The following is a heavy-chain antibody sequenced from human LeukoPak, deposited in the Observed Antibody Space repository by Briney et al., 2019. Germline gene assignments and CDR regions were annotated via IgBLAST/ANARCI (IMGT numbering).Heavy chain of an antibody. CDR2: INWNGGST. CDR1: GFTFDDYG. Sequence: PGGSLRLSCAASGFTFDDYGMSWVRQAPGKGLEWVSGINWNGGSTGYADSVKGRFTISRDNAKNSLYLQMNSLRAEDTALYYCAREGGVLPQNYYYYYGMDVWGQGTTVTVSS. V-gene: IGHV3-20*04. J-gene: IGHJ6*02. D-gene: IGHD2-8*02. CDR3: AREGGVLPQNYYYYYGMDV.